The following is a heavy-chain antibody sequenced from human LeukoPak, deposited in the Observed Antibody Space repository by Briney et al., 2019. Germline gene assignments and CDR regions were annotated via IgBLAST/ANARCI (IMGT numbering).Heavy chain of an antibody. V-gene: IGHV4-34*01. CDR2: INHSGST. CDR1: GGSFSGYY. Sequence: PSETLSLTCAVYGGSFSGYYWSWIRQPPGKGLEWIGEINHSGSTNYNPSLKSRVTISVDTSKNQFSLKLSSVTAADTAVYYCARGRVRGSKYYYYYYGMDVWGQGTTVTVSS. CDR3: ARGRVRGSKYYYYYYGMDV. D-gene: IGHD3-10*01. J-gene: IGHJ6*02.